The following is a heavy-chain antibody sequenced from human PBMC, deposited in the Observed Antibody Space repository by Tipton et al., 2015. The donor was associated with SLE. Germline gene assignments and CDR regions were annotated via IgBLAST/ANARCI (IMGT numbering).Heavy chain of an antibody. V-gene: IGHV4-59*08. CDR2: IFHDGST. Sequence: GLVKPSETLSLTCTLSGGSISPYYWSWIRQPPGKGLEWIGYIFHDGSTRYNPSLKSRVTISGDTSKNQFSLKLTSVAAADTAVYYCARLGPDCSSTSCYFDYWGQGTLVTVSS. J-gene: IGHJ4*02. CDR1: GGSISPYY. D-gene: IGHD2-2*01. CDR3: ARLGPDCSSTSCYFDY.